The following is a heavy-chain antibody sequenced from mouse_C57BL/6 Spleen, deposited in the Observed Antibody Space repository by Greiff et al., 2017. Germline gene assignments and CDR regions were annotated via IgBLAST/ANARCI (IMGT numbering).Heavy chain of an antibody. Sequence: VQLQQSGAELVMPGASVKLSCKASGYTFTSYWMHWVKQRPGQGLEWIGEIDPSDSYTNYNQKFKGKSTLTVDKSSRTAYMQLSSLTSEDSAVYYCARTGYSNSYWYFDVWGTGTTVTVSS. CDR1: GYTFTSYW. D-gene: IGHD2-5*01. J-gene: IGHJ1*03. CDR3: ARTGYSNSYWYFDV. V-gene: IGHV1-69*01. CDR2: IDPSDSYT.